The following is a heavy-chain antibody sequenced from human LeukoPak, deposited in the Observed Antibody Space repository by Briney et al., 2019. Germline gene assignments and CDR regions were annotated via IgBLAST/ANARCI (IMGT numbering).Heavy chain of an antibody. CDR2: INPSGGST. D-gene: IGHD3-22*01. Sequence: ASVKVSCKASGYTFTSYYMHWGRQAPGQGREGMGIINPSGGSTSYAPKFQGRVTMTRDTSTSTVYMELSSLRSEDTAVYYCARDLQPHYYDSSGYGIDYWGQGTLVTVSS. CDR3: ARDLQPHYYDSSGYGIDY. CDR1: GYTFTSYY. V-gene: IGHV1-46*01. J-gene: IGHJ4*02.